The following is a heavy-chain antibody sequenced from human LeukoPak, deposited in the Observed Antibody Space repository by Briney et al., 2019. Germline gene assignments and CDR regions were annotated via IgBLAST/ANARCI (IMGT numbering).Heavy chain of an antibody. J-gene: IGHJ4*02. V-gene: IGHV4-38-2*01. CDR3: ARAGAYCGGDCYWGFDC. Sequence: PSETLSLTCAVSGYSISNGYYWAWIRQPPGKGLEWIGSIYHSGSTYYNPSLKSRVTISVDTSKNQFSLRLSSVTAADTAVYYCARAGAYCGGDCYWGFDCRGRGSLVTVSS. CDR2: IYHSGST. CDR1: GYSISNGYY. D-gene: IGHD2-21*02.